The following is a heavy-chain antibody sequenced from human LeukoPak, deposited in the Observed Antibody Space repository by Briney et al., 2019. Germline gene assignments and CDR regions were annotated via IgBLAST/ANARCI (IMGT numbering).Heavy chain of an antibody. D-gene: IGHD3-10*01. CDR1: GYTFTGYY. J-gene: IGHJ3*02. CDR2: INPNSGGT. V-gene: IGHV1-2*04. Sequence: ASVKVSCKASGYTFTGYYMHWVRQAPGQGLEWMGWINPNSGGTNYAQKFQGWVTMTRDTSISTAYMELSRLRSDDTAVYYCARGLGGLWFGERPDAFDNWGQGTMVTVSS. CDR3: ARGLGGLWFGERPDAFDN.